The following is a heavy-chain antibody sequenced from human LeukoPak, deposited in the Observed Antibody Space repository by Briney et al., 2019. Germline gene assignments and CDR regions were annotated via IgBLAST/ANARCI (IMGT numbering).Heavy chain of an antibody. Sequence: SETLSLTCTVSGYSISSGYYWGWIRQPPGKGLEWIGSIYHSGSTYYNPSLKSRVTISVDTSKNQFSLKLSSVTAADTAVYYCASGGGVLWFGDRYYFDYWGQGTLVTVSS. V-gene: IGHV4-38-2*02. CDR3: ASGGGVLWFGDRYYFDY. CDR1: GYSISSGYY. D-gene: IGHD3-10*01. J-gene: IGHJ4*02. CDR2: IYHSGST.